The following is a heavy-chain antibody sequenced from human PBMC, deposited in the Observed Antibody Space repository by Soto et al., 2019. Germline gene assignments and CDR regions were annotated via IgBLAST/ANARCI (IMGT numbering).Heavy chain of an antibody. CDR1: GDSVSSNSAA. D-gene: IGHD3-3*01. V-gene: IGHV6-1*01. J-gene: IGHJ6*02. CDR3: ARQPQYYDFWSGYYDEGYYYGMDV. CDR2: TYCRSKWYN. Sequence: SQTLSLTCAISGDSVSSNSAAWNWIRQSPSRGLEWLGRTYCRSKWYNDYAVSVKSRITINPDTSKNQFSLQLNSVTPEDTAVYYCARQPQYYDFWSGYYDEGYYYGMDVWGQGTTVTVSS.